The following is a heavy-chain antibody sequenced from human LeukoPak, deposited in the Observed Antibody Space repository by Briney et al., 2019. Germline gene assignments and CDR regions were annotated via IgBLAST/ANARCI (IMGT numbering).Heavy chain of an antibody. D-gene: IGHD6-13*01. CDR2: IYYSGST. CDR1: GGSISSYY. CDR3: ARGGIAAAGYWFDP. Sequence: SETLSLTCTVSGGSISSYYWSWIRQPPGKGLEWIGYIYYSGSTNYNPSLKSRVTISVDTSKNQFSLKLSSVTAADTAVYYCARGGIAAAGYWFDPWGQGTLVTVSS. V-gene: IGHV4-59*01. J-gene: IGHJ5*02.